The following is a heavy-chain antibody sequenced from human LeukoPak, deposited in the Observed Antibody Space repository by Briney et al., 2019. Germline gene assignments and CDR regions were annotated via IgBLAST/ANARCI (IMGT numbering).Heavy chain of an antibody. V-gene: IGHV4-4*02. Sequence: PSETLSLTCAVSGGSISSSNWWSWVRQPPGKGLEWIGEIYHSGSTNYNPSLKSRVTISVDTSKNQFSLKLSSVTAADTAVYYCARMGLWFGDRADYYGMDVWGQGTTVTVSS. J-gene: IGHJ6*02. D-gene: IGHD3-10*01. CDR2: IYHSGST. CDR3: ARMGLWFGDRADYYGMDV. CDR1: GGSISSSNW.